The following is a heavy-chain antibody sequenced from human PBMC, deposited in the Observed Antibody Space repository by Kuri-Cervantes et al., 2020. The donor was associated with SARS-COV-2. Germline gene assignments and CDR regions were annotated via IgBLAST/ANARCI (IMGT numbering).Heavy chain of an antibody. Sequence: GESLKISCAASGFTFSDYYMSWIRQAPGKGLEWVSYISSSGSTIYYADSVKGRFTISRDNAKNSLYLQMNSLRAEDTAVYYCARHEGYCSGGSCYYYYYMDVWGKGTTVTVSS. D-gene: IGHD2-15*01. CDR2: ISSSGSTI. CDR3: ARHEGYCSGGSCYYYYYMDV. CDR1: GFTFSDYY. J-gene: IGHJ6*03. V-gene: IGHV3-11*04.